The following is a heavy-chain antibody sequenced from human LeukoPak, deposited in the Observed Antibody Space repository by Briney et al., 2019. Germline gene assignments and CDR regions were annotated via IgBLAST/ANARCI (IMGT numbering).Heavy chain of an antibody. CDR2: IYSGSST. V-gene: IGHV3-53*01. D-gene: IGHD3-10*01. J-gene: IGHJ4*02. CDR1: GFTVSSNY. Sequence: GGSLRLSCAASGFTVSSNYMSWVRQAPGKGLEWVSVIYSGSSTYYADSVKGRFTISRDNSKNTLYLQMNSLRAEDTAVYYCATAYGSGSYYFPFDYWGQGTLVTVSS. CDR3: ATAYGSGSYYFPFDY.